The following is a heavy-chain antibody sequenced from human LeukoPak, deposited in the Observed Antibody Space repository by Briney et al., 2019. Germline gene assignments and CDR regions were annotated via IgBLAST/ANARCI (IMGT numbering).Heavy chain of an antibody. CDR3: ARTGYCSGGSCLNWFDP. J-gene: IGHJ5*02. V-gene: IGHV1-2*02. Sequence: ASVKVSCKASGYTFTSYAMHWVRQAPGHGLEWMGWIDPNSGGTNYAQKFQGRVTMTRDTSISTAYMELSRLRSDDTAVYYCARTGYCSGGSCLNWFDPWGQGTLVTVSS. CDR1: GYTFTSYA. D-gene: IGHD2-15*01. CDR2: IDPNSGGT.